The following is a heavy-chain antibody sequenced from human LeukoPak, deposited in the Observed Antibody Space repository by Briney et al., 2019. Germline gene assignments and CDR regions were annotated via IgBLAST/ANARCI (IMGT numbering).Heavy chain of an antibody. CDR1: GGSISSSSYY. Sequence: SESLSLTCTVSGGSISSSSYYWGWIRQPPGKGLEWIGSIDYSGSTYYNPALKSCFTRSVHTSKNQFSLKLSSVTAADPAVYYCARLTRITIFLNWFDPWGQGTLVTVSS. V-gene: IGHV4-39*07. J-gene: IGHJ5*02. CDR3: ARLTRITIFLNWFDP. CDR2: IDYSGST. D-gene: IGHD3-9*01.